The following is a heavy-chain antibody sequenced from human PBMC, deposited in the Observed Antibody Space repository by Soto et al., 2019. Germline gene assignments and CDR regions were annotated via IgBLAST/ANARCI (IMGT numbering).Heavy chain of an antibody. CDR2: IIPIFGTA. CDR3: ARGAYCGGDCYSSAFDI. CDR1: GGTFSSYA. D-gene: IGHD2-21*02. V-gene: IGHV1-69*01. Sequence: QVQLVQSGAEVKKPGSSVKVSCKASGGTFSSYAISWVRQAPGQGLEWMGGIIPIFGTANYAQKFQGRVTITADESTSTAYMELSSLRSEDTAVYYWARGAYCGGDCYSSAFDIWGQGTMVTVSS. J-gene: IGHJ3*02.